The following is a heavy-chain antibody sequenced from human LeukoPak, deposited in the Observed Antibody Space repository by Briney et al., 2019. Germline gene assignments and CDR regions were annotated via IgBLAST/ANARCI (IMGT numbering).Heavy chain of an antibody. D-gene: IGHD4/OR15-4a*01. V-gene: IGHV3-53*01. CDR2: IYSGGTT. J-gene: IGHJ4*02. CDR1: GFTVSSNY. Sequence: GGSLRLSCAASGFTVSSNYINWVRQAPGKGLEWVSLIYSGGTTYYADSVKGRFTISRDNSKNTLYLQMNSLRAEDTAVYYCARRAGAYSHPYDYWGQGTLVTVSS. CDR3: ARRAGAYSHPYDY.